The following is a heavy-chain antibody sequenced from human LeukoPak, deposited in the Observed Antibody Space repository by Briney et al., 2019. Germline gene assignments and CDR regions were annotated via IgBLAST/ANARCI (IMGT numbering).Heavy chain of an antibody. D-gene: IGHD3-22*01. Sequence: SETLSLTCTVSGGSISSYYWSWIRQPPGKGLEWIGYIYYSESTNYNPSLKSRVTISVDTSKNQFSLKLSSVTAADTAVYYCAREMIETDAFDIWGQGTMVTVSS. CDR3: AREMIETDAFDI. J-gene: IGHJ3*02. V-gene: IGHV4-59*01. CDR1: GGSISSYY. CDR2: IYYSEST.